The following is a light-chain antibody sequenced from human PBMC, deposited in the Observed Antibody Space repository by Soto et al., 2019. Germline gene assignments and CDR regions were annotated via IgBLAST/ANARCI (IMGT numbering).Light chain of an antibody. V-gene: IGLV3-21*04. CDR1: NIGSKS. CDR3: QVWDSSSDVV. CDR2: YDS. Sequence: SYELTQPPSVSVAPGKTARITCGGNNIGSKSVHWYQQKPGQAPVLVIYYDSDRPSGIPERFPGSNSGNTATLTISRVEAGDEADYSCQVWDSSSDVVFGGGTKLTVL. J-gene: IGLJ2*01.